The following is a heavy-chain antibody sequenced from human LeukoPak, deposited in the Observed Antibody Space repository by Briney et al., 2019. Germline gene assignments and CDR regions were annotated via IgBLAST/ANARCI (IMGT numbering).Heavy chain of an antibody. CDR2: ISGSGGST. CDR3: ASSGSGSYYIIYYYGMDV. V-gene: IGHV3-23*01. CDR1: GFTFSSYA. Sequence: GGSLRLSCAASGFTFSSYAMSWVRQAPGKGLEWVSAISGSGGSTYYADSVKGRFTISRDNSKNTLYLQMNSLRAEDTAVYYCASSGSGSYYIIYYYGMDVWGQGTTVTVSS. D-gene: IGHD3-10*01. J-gene: IGHJ6*02.